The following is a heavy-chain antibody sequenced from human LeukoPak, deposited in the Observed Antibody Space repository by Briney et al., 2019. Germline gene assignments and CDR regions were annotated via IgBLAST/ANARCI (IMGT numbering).Heavy chain of an antibody. CDR3: ARSAAGLSYGMDV. CDR2: IYYSGST. V-gene: IGHV4-59*08. CDR1: GDSISSYY. Sequence: SETLSLTCTVSGDSISSYYWSWIRQPPGKGLEWIGHIYYSGSTNYNPSLKSRVTISVTKNQFSLKLSSVTAADTAVYFCARSAAGLSYGMDVWGQGTTVTVSS. D-gene: IGHD6-13*01. J-gene: IGHJ6*02.